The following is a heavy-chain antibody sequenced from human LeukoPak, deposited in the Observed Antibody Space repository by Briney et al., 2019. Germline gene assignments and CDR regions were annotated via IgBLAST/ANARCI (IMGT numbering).Heavy chain of an antibody. CDR2: IIPIFGTA. Sequence: SVKVSCKASGGTFSSYAISWVRQAPGQGLEWMGGIIPIFGTANYAQKFQGRVTITADESTSTAYMELSSLRSEDTAVYYCARAHTSRAAPLPVYYDGSGFYSWGQGPLV. CDR3: ARAHTSRAAPLPVYYDGSGFYS. D-gene: IGHD3-22*01. J-gene: IGHJ4*02. CDR1: GGTFSSYA. V-gene: IGHV1-69*13.